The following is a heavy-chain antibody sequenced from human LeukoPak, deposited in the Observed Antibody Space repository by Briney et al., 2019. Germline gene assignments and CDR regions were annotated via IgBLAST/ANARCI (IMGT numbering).Heavy chain of an antibody. CDR2: IYTSGST. D-gene: IGHD2-15*01. Sequence: KSSETLSLTCTVSGGSISSYYWSWIRQPAGKGLEWIGRIYTSGSTNYNPSLKSRVTISVDKSKNQFSLKLSSVTAADTAVYYCARVGGSGTDYYYMDVWGKGTTVTVPS. J-gene: IGHJ6*03. V-gene: IGHV4-4*07. CDR3: ARVGGSGTDYYYMDV. CDR1: GGSISSYY.